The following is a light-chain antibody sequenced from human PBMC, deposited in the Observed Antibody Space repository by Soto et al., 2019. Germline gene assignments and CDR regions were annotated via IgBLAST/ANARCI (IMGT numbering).Light chain of an antibody. J-gene: IGKJ1*01. Sequence: EIVLTQSPGTLSLTPGERATLSCRASQSVSSTFLAWYQQKPGQAPKVLIYGASTRATGIPDRFSGSGSGTDFTLTISRLESEDFAMYYCQQYESSRTFGQGTKVEMK. CDR1: QSVSSTF. CDR3: QQYESSRT. V-gene: IGKV3-20*01. CDR2: GAS.